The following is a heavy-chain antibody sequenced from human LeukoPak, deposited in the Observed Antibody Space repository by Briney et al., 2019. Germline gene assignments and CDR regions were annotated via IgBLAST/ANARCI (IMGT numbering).Heavy chain of an antibody. CDR2: INHSGST. CDR1: GGSFSGYY. CDR3: ARGRSIIWFGELFGGFDP. V-gene: IGHV4-34*01. Sequence: SETLSLTCAVYGGSFSGYYWSWIRQPPGKGLEWIGEINHSGSTNYNPSLKSRVTISVDTSKNQFYLKLSSVTAADTAVYYCARGRSIIWFGELFGGFDPWGQGTLVTVSS. D-gene: IGHD3-10*01. J-gene: IGHJ5*02.